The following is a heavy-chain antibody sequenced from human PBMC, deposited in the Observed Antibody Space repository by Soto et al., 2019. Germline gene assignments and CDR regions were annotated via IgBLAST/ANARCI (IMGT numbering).Heavy chain of an antibody. V-gene: IGHV4-39*01. CDR2: IYYSGST. CDR1: GGSISSSSYY. CDR3: VRHFGTEWLVRVWYFDY. D-gene: IGHD6-19*01. J-gene: IGHJ4*02. Sequence: SETLSLTCTVSGGSISSSSYYWGWIRQPPGKGLEWIGSIYYSGSTYYNPSLKSRVTISVDTSKNQFSLKLSSVTAADTAVYYCVRHFGTEWLVRVWYFDYWGQGTLVTVSS.